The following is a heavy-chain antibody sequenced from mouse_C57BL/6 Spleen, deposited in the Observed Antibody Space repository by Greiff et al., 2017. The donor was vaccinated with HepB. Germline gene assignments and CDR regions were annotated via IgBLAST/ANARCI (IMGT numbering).Heavy chain of an antibody. CDR2: IHPNSGST. D-gene: IGHD2-5*01. Sequence: VQLQQPGAELVKPGASVKLSCKASGYTFTSYWMHWVKQRPGQGLGWIGMIHPNSGSTNYNEKFKSKATLTVDKSSSTAYMQLSSLTSEDSAVYYCARPSNYAWFAYWGQGTLVTVSA. CDR3: ARPSNYAWFAY. CDR1: GYTFTSYW. V-gene: IGHV1-64*01. J-gene: IGHJ3*01.